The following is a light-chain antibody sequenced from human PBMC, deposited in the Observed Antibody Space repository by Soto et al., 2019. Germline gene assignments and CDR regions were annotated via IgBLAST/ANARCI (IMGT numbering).Light chain of an antibody. CDR2: DAS. Sequence: EKMLKQSPATLSLYPGERATLSCRASQSVSSYLAWYQQKPGQAPRLLIYDASNRATGIPARFSGSGSGTDFTLTISSLEPEDFAVYYCQQYGSPITFGQGTKVDIK. V-gene: IGKV3-11*01. J-gene: IGKJ1*01. CDR3: QQYGSPIT. CDR1: QSVSSY.